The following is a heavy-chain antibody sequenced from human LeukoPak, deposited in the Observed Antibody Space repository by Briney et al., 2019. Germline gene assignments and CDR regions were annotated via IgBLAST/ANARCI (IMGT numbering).Heavy chain of an antibody. CDR2: IYTSGST. J-gene: IGHJ4*02. D-gene: IGHD3-16*01. V-gene: IGHV4-4*07. Sequence: PSETLSLTCTVSGGAISSYHWSWIRQPAGKGLEWIGRIYTSGSTNYNPSLKSRVTMSVDTSKNQFSLRLSSVTAADTAVYYCARDYGRAHYFDYWGQGTLVTVSS. CDR1: GGAISSYH. CDR3: ARDYGRAHYFDY.